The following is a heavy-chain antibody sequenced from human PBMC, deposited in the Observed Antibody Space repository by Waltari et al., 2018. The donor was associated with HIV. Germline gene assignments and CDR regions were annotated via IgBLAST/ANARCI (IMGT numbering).Heavy chain of an antibody. V-gene: IGHV3-30*18. CDR2: KSYYGSNK. Sequence: QVQLVESGGGVVEPGRYVRRYSAASGFTFSTYGMPWVRMAPGKGLEWVAVKSYYGSNKYYADSVKGRFTISRDNSKNTLYLQMNSLRAEDTAVYYCAKGGGCSSTSCYCDYWGQGTLVTVSS. CDR1: GFTFSTYG. D-gene: IGHD2-2*01. J-gene: IGHJ4*02. CDR3: AKGGGCSSTSCYCDY.